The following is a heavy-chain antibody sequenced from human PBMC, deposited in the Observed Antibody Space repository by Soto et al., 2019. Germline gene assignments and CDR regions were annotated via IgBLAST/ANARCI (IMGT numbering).Heavy chain of an antibody. V-gene: IGHV1-46*01. J-gene: IGHJ4*02. CDR1: GYTFTSYY. D-gene: IGHD3-22*01. CDR3: ARGELGYYCDSSGYYLAY. CDR2: INPSGGST. Sequence: ASVKVSCKASGYTFTSYYMHWVRQAPGQGLEWMGIINPSGGSTSYAQKFQGRVTMTRDTSTSTVYMELSSLRSEDTAVYYCARGELGYYCDSSGYYLAYWGQGTLVTVSS.